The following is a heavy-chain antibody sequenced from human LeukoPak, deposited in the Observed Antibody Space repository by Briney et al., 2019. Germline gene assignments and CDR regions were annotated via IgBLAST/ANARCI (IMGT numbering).Heavy chain of an antibody. CDR3: ARRTYYYDSSGYYFWFDP. CDR2: VNTNTGNP. J-gene: IGHJ5*02. CDR1: GYTFTSYA. V-gene: IGHV7-4-1*02. Sequence: ASVKVSCKASGYTFTSYAMNWVRQAPGQGLELMGWVNTNTGNPTYAQGFTGRFVFSLDTSVSTAYLQISSLKAEDTAVYYCARRTYYYDSSGYYFWFDPWGQGTLVTVSS. D-gene: IGHD3-22*01.